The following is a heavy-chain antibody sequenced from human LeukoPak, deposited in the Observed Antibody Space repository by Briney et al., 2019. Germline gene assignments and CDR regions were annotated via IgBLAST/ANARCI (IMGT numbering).Heavy chain of an antibody. V-gene: IGHV3-23*01. J-gene: IGHJ6*03. CDR3: ARRSDGESYYMDY. D-gene: IGHD2-15*01. Sequence: GGSLRLSCAASGFTFSNYAVSWVRQAPGKGLEWVSIIGSTGGTYYAGSVKGRFTISRDNSKNTLYLQMDSLRADDTAVYYCARRSDGESYYMDYWGKGTTVTVSS. CDR1: GFTFSNYA. CDR2: IGSTGGT.